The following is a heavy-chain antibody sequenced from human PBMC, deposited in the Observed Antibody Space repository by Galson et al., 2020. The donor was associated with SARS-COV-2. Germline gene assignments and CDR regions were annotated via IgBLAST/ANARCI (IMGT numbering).Heavy chain of an antibody. CDR3: AGGARYSSSWNSFDY. D-gene: IGHD6-13*01. Sequence: ASVKVSCRASGYTFTNYGITWVRQAPGQGLEWLGWISAYNGNTDYAQTLQGRVTLTTDTSTSTAYMELRSLRSDDTAVYYCAGGARYSSSWNSFDYWGQGSLVTVSS. CDR2: ISAYNGNT. J-gene: IGHJ4*02. V-gene: IGHV1-18*01. CDR1: GYTFTNYG.